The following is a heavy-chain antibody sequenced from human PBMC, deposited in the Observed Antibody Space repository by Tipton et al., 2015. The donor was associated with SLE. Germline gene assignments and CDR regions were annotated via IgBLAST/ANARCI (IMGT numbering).Heavy chain of an antibody. V-gene: IGHV3-23*01. CDR2: ISGSGGST. CDR3: AKRRGGWLHLNDALDI. J-gene: IGHJ3*02. CDR1: GFTVSSNY. D-gene: IGHD5-24*01. Sequence: SLRLSCAASGFTVSSNYMSWVRQAPGKGLEWVSAISGSGGSTYYADSVKGRFTISRDNSKNTLYLQMNSLRAEDTAVYYCAKRRGGWLHLNDALDIWVQGTRVAVSS.